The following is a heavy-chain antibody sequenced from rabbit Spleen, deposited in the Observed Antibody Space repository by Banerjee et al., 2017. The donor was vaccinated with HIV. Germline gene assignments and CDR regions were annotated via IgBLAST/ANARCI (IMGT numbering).Heavy chain of an antibody. CDR2: IAGSSSGFT. CDR3: ARDLVGVIGWNFNL. CDR1: GFSFSSSDY. D-gene: IGHD1-1*01. Sequence: QSLEESGGGLVQPEGSLALTCKASGFSFSSSDYICWVRQAPGKGLEWISCIAGSSSGFTYSATWAKGRFTISKTSSTTVTLRMTSLTAADTATYFCARDLVGVIGWNFNLWGQGTLVTVS. V-gene: IGHV1S40*01. J-gene: IGHJ4*01.